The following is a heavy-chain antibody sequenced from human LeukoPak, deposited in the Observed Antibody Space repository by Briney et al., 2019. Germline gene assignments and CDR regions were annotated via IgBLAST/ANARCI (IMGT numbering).Heavy chain of an antibody. Sequence: GASVKVSCKVSGYTLTELSMHWVRQAPGKGLEWMGGFDPEDGETIQGRVTMTEDASTDTAYMELSSLRSEDTAVYYCATAEDSGSYENAFDIWGQGTMVTVSS. CDR3: ATAEDSGSYENAFDI. D-gene: IGHD1-26*01. J-gene: IGHJ3*02. CDR1: GYTLTELS. CDR2: FDPEDGET. V-gene: IGHV1-24*01.